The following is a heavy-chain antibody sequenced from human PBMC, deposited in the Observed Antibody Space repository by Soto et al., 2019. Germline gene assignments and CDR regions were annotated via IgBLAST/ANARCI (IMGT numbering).Heavy chain of an antibody. CDR2: IWYDGSNK. D-gene: IGHD3-22*01. CDR3: ATQPKDQGYYYASSQTYYFDY. J-gene: IGHJ4*02. CDR1: GFTFSNYG. Sequence: GGALRLSCAASGFTFSNYGRHWVRQAAGKGLECVAVIWYDGSNKYYADSVKGRFTISRDNSKNTLYLQMNSLRAEDTAVYYCATQPKDQGYYYASSQTYYFDYWGQGTLVTVSS. V-gene: IGHV3-33*01.